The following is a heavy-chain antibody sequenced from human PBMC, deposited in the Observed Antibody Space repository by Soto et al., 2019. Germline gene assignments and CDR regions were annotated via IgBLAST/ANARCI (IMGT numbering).Heavy chain of an antibody. Sequence: PSETLCVTCDFHGDSLSVYAWSWIRQPPGKGLDLIGEITFRGVTNYHPSLKSRLSMSVDTSKNRISLNVSSVTAADTALYFCARKLEASIRHVEWFSYKWFDPWGPGTMVTVSS. CDR1: GDSLSVYA. J-gene: IGHJ5*02. D-gene: IGHD3-9*01. CDR3: ARKLEASIRHVEWFSYKWFDP. V-gene: IGHV4-34*01. CDR2: ITFRGVT.